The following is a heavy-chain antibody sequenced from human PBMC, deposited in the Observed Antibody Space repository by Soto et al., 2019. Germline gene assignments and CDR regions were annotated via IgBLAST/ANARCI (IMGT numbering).Heavy chain of an antibody. J-gene: IGHJ4*02. CDR1: GFTFSDYY. CDR2: ISSSGSYT. D-gene: IGHD5-12*01. V-gene: IGHV3-11*06. Sequence: PGGSLRLSCAASGFTFSDYYMSWIRQAPGKGLEWVSHISSSGSYTNYADSVKGRFTISRDNAKNSLYLQMNSLRAEDTAVYYCASLGEMATITPLWGQGTLVTVSS. CDR3: ASLGEMATITPL.